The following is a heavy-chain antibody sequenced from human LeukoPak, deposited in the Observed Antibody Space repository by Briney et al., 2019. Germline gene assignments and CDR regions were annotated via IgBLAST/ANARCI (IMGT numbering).Heavy chain of an antibody. CDR1: GFTFSGSA. J-gene: IGHJ5*02. V-gene: IGHV3-73*01. Sequence: GGSLRLSCAASGFTFSGSAMHWVRQASGKGLEWVGRIRGKANSYATAYAASVKGRFTISRDDSKNTAYLQMNSLKTEDTAVYYCTSFDWDDVWGSYRPPWGQGTLVPVSS. CDR2: IRGKANSYAT. CDR3: TSFDWDDVWGSYRPP. D-gene: IGHD3-16*02.